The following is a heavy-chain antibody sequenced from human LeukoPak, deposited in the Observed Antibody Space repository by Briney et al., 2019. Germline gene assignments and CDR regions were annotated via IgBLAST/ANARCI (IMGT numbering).Heavy chain of an antibody. D-gene: IGHD2-2*01. Sequence: GGSLRLSCAASGFTFSSYAMTWVRQAPGKGLEWVSAISGSGGSTYYADSVKGRFTISRDNTKNTLYLQMNSLRAEDTAVYYCAPGVVPAAIISNDAFDIWGQGTMVTVSS. CDR2: ISGSGGST. V-gene: IGHV3-23*01. CDR3: APGVVPAAIISNDAFDI. J-gene: IGHJ3*02. CDR1: GFTFSSYA.